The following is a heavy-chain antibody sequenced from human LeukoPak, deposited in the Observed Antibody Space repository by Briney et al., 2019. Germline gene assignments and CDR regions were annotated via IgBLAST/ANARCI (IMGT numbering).Heavy chain of an antibody. CDR1: GGSISSGSYY. CDR2: IYTSGST. Sequence: SETLSLTCTVSGGSISSGSYYWSWIRQPAGKGLEWIGRIYTSGSTNYNPSLKSRVTMSVDTSKNQFSLKLSSVTAADTAVYYCARGRTRFDPWGQGTLVTVSS. V-gene: IGHV4-61*02. J-gene: IGHJ5*02. CDR3: ARGRTRFDP.